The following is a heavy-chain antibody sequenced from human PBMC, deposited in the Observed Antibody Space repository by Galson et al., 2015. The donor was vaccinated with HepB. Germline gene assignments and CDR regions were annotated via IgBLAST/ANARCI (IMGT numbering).Heavy chain of an antibody. CDR3: AREVLDYGDYVRRDDAFDI. CDR2: IIPILGIA. Sequence: SVKVSCKASGGTFSSYAISWVRQAPGQGLEWMGGIIPILGIANYAQKFQGRVTITADKSTSTAYMELSSLRSEDTAAYYCAREVLDYGDYVRRDDAFDIWGQGTMVTVSS. V-gene: IGHV1-69*10. D-gene: IGHD4-17*01. J-gene: IGHJ3*02. CDR1: GGTFSSYA.